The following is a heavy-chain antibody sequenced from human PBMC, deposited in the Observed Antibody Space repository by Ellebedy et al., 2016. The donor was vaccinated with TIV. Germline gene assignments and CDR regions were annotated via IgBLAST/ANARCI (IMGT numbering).Heavy chain of an antibody. V-gene: IGHV3-23*01. CDR2: ISYSGGSA. J-gene: IGHJ4*02. D-gene: IGHD1-26*01. Sequence: GGSLRLXCAASGFTFSSYAMSWVRQAPGKGLEWVSAISYSGGSAYYADSVKGRFTISRDNSKNTLYLQMNSLRAEDTAIYYCAKRPGRSGSTEYYFDYWGQGTLVTVSS. CDR3: AKRPGRSGSTEYYFDY. CDR1: GFTFSSYA.